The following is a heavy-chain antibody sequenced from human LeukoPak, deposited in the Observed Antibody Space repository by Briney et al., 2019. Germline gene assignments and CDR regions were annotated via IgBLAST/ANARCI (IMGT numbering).Heavy chain of an antibody. J-gene: IGHJ4*02. V-gene: IGHV3-30-3*02. Sequence: GGSLRLSCAASGFTFSSYAMHWVRQAPGKGLEWVAVISYDGSNKYYADSVKGRFTISRDNSKNTLYLQMNSLRAEDTAVYSCAKNPSSGQFDYWGQGTLVTVSS. D-gene: IGHD6-19*01. CDR2: ISYDGSNK. CDR1: GFTFSSYA. CDR3: AKNPSSGQFDY.